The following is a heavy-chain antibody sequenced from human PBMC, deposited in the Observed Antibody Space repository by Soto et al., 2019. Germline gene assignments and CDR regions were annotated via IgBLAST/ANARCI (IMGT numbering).Heavy chain of an antibody. D-gene: IGHD6-6*01. V-gene: IGHV4-31*03. CDR1: SDSMNSGGYY. Sequence: QVQLQESGPGLVKPSQTLSLTCSVSSDSMNSGGYYWSWIRQHLGKGLEWIGYIYSNGDTYYNPSLESRVTISVDTSKNQFSLNLTSVTAADTAVYYCARRGGSSSGYYYYAMDVWGQGTTVTVSS. J-gene: IGHJ6*02. CDR2: IYSNGDT. CDR3: ARRGGSSSGYYYYAMDV.